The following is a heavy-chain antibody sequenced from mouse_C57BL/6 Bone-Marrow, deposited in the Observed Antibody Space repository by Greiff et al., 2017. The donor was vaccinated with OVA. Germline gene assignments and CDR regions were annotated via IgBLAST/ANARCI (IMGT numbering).Heavy chain of an antibody. J-gene: IGHJ1*03. D-gene: IGHD1-1*01. CDR3: ARDSLYYGSSYWYFDV. CDR2: ISYDGSN. Sequence: EVQLVESGPGLVKPSQSLSLTCSVTGYSITSGYYWNWIRQFPGNKLEWMVYISYDGSNNSNPSLKNRISITRDTSKNQFFRKLNTVTTEDTAKYYCARDSLYYGSSYWYFDVWGTGTTVTVSS. V-gene: IGHV3-6*01. CDR1: GYSITSGYY.